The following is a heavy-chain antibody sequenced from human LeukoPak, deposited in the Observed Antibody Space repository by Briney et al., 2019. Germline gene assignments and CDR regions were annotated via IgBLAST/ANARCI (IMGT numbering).Heavy chain of an antibody. V-gene: IGHV3-30*18. CDR1: GFTFSSYG. D-gene: IGHD3-3*01. CDR2: ISYDGSNK. J-gene: IGHJ3*02. CDR3: AKEGWRITRFFDI. Sequence: GGSLRLSCAASGFTFSSYGMHWVRQPPGKGLEWVAVISYDGSNKYYADSVKGRFTISRDNSKNALYLQMNSLRAEDTAVYYCAKEGWRITRFFDIWGQGTMVTVSS.